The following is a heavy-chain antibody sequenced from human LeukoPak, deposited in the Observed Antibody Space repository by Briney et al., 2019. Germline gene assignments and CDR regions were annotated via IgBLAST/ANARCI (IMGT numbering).Heavy chain of an antibody. CDR3: ARSPPHTIFGVVTHDY. J-gene: IGHJ4*02. CDR2: IYTSGST. Sequence: SETLSLTCTVSGGSISSYYWSWIRQPAGKGLEWIGRIYTSGSTNYNPSLKSQVTMSVDTSKNQFSLKLSSVTAADTAVYYCARSPPHTIFGVVTHDYWGQGTLVTVSS. CDR1: GGSISSYY. D-gene: IGHD3-3*01. V-gene: IGHV4-4*07.